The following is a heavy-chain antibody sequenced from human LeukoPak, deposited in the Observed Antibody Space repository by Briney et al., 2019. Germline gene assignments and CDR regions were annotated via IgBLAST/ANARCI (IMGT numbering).Heavy chain of an antibody. D-gene: IGHD6-19*01. CDR2: IIPILGMP. CDR3: ARTLRSGSGWYCDY. Sequence: ASVKVSYKASGGTFSSYAISWVRQAPGQGLEWMGRIIPILGMPNYAQKFQGRVAITADKSTSTAYMELSSLRSEDTAVYYCARTLRSGSGWYCDYWGQGTLVTVSS. V-gene: IGHV1-69*04. J-gene: IGHJ4*02. CDR1: GGTFSSYA.